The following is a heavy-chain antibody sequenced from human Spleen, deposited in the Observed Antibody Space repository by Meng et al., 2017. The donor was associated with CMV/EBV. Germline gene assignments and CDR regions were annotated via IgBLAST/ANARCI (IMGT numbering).Heavy chain of an antibody. CDR1: RFTFTGYSFIGYY. Sequence: ASVKVSCKASRFTFTGYSFIGYYFHWVRQAPGQGLEWMGRINPDSGGTDFAQNFHGRVTMSRDTSISTAYLELTRLKSDDTAMFYCARDLRGDGIYFDSWGQGTLVTVSS. D-gene: IGHD5-24*01. CDR3: ARDLRGDGIYFDS. J-gene: IGHJ4*02. V-gene: IGHV1-2*02. CDR2: INPDSGGT.